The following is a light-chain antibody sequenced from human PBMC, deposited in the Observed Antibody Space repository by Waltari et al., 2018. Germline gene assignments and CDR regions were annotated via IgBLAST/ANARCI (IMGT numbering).Light chain of an antibody. CDR2: EVS. CDR3: SSYADFYTFI. V-gene: IGLV2-14*01. Sequence: QAALTQPPSVSGSPGQSVTISCTGTTSDIGSYTRVSWYQQHPGKAPKLVIYEVSNRPSGVSNRFSGSKSGNTASLIISGLQAADEADYYCSSYADFYTFIFGAGTRLTVL. CDR1: TSDIGSYTR. J-gene: IGLJ7*01.